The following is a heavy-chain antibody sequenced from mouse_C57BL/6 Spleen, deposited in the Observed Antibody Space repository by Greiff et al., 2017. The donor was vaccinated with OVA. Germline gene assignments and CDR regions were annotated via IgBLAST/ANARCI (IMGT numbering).Heavy chain of an antibody. CDR2: IDPETGGT. CDR3: TPYSSGYWFAY. J-gene: IGHJ3*01. CDR1: GYTFTDYE. V-gene: IGHV1-15*01. D-gene: IGHD3-2*02. Sequence: QVQLQQSGAELVRPGASVTLSCKASGYTFTDYEMHWVKQTPVHGLEWIGAIDPETGGTAYNQKFKGKAILTADKSSSTAYMELRSLTSEDSTVYYCTPYSSGYWFAYWGQGTLVTVSA.